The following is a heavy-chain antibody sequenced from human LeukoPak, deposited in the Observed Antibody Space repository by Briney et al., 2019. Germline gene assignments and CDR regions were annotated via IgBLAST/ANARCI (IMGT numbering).Heavy chain of an antibody. CDR2: INHSGST. Sequence: PSETLSLTCAVYGGSFSGYYWSWIRQPPGKGLEWIGEINHSGSTNYNPSLKSRVTISVDTSKNQFSLKLSSVTAADTAVYYCARVGHYDSSGSRDYWGQGTLVTVSS. CDR1: GGSFSGYY. D-gene: IGHD3-22*01. J-gene: IGHJ4*02. CDR3: ARVGHYDSSGSRDY. V-gene: IGHV4-34*01.